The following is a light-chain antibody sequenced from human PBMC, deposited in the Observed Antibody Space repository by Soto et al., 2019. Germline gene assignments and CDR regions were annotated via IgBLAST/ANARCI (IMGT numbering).Light chain of an antibody. Sequence: IVLTQSPGTLSLSPGERAPLSCRSSESVYDSQLAWYQQKAGQAPRLLIYAISTRAAGIPDRFSGSGSGTDFTLTISRVEPEDFAMYYCQQYGSSRWTFAQGTKVDIK. V-gene: IGKV3-20*01. CDR3: QQYGSSRWT. CDR2: AIS. J-gene: IGKJ1*01. CDR1: ESVYDSQ.